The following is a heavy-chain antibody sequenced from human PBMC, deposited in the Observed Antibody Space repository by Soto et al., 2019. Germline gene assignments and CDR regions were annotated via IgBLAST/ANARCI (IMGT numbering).Heavy chain of an antibody. Sequence: GGSLGLSCAAXGFTFSSYWMQWVRQAPGKGLVWVSRINSDGSSASYADSVKGRFTISRDNAKSTLYLQMNSLRAEDTAVYYCARDFRAFDYWGQGTLVTVSS. J-gene: IGHJ4*02. V-gene: IGHV3-74*01. CDR2: INSDGSSA. CDR3: ARDFRAFDY. CDR1: GFTFSSYW.